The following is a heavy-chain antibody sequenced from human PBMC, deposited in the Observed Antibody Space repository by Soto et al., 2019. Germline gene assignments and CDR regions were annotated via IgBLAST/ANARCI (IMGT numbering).Heavy chain of an antibody. Sequence: QVQLVQSGAEVKKPGASVKVSCKASGYTFTSYGISWVRQAPGQGLEWMGWISAYNGNTKYAQKLQPRVTMTTDTATSPAQMQLSSPRSDDTAAYYCAREPNYFDYWGQGTLVTVSS. V-gene: IGHV1-18*01. CDR2: ISAYNGNT. CDR1: GYTFTSYG. J-gene: IGHJ4*02. CDR3: AREPNYFDY.